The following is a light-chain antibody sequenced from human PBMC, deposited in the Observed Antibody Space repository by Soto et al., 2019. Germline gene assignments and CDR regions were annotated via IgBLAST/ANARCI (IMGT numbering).Light chain of an antibody. CDR1: SSDVGSYNL. J-gene: IGLJ2*01. Sequence: QSVLTQPASVSGSPGQSITISCTGTSSDVGSYNLVSWYQHHPGKAPKLMIYEASERPSGVSNRFSGSKSGNTASLTISGLQPEDEADYYCCAYAGGSLRVFGGGTQLTVL. V-gene: IGLV2-23*01. CDR3: CAYAGGSLRV. CDR2: EAS.